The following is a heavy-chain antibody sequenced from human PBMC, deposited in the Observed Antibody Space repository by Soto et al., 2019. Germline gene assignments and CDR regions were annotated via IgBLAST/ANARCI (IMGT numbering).Heavy chain of an antibody. Sequence: SETLSLTCPFSGFSISSSNWWTWVRQPPGKGLEWIGQIYHSGSTNYNPSLKSRVTISVDKSKNQFSLKLSSVTAADTAVYYCGRDYYDSSGHFDYWGQGTLVTVSS. CDR3: GRDYYDSSGHFDY. D-gene: IGHD3-22*01. V-gene: IGHV4-4*02. CDR1: GFSISSSNW. J-gene: IGHJ4*02. CDR2: IYHSGST.